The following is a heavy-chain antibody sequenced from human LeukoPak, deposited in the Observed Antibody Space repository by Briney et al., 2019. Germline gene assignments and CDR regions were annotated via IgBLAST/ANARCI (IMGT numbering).Heavy chain of an antibody. D-gene: IGHD6-13*01. CDR1: GYSISSANY. CDR2: IYHSATT. CDR3: ARVYTGSSWNNYNYMDV. Sequence: PSQCLSLTLTVSGYSISSANYWSCIRQPPGKGLEWIGIIYHSATTYYNPSLKSRVTISVDTSKNQFPLRLTSVPAADTAVYSCARVYTGSSWNNYNYMDVWGKGTTVTVSS. V-gene: IGHV4-38-2*02. J-gene: IGHJ6*03.